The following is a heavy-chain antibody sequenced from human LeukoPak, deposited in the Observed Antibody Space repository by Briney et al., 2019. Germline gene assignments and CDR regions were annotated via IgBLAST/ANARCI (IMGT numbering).Heavy chain of an antibody. CDR1: GGSISSGGYY. CDR2: IYYSGST. D-gene: IGHD1-1*01. J-gene: IGHJ4*02. V-gene: IGHV4-31*03. CDR3: ARVTGGLLDY. Sequence: SETLSLTCTVSGGSISSGGYYWSWIRQHPGKGLEWIGYIYYSGSTYYNPSLKGRFTISVDTSKNQFSLKLSSVTAADTAVYYCARVTGGLLDYWGQGTLVTVSS.